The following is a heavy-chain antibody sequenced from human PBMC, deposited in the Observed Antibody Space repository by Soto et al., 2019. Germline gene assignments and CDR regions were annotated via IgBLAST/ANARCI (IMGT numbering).Heavy chain of an antibody. CDR1: GYTFTDYD. Sequence: ASVKVSCKASGYTFTDYDIHWVRQAPGQGLECMAWINSNTGGTDYAQKFQGRVTVTRDTSISTAYMELTRLTSDDTAVYYCARDDVGDISLFDIWRQGTMVTV. CDR3: ARDDVGDISLFDI. V-gene: IGHV1-2*02. CDR2: INSNTGGT. J-gene: IGHJ3*02. D-gene: IGHD1-26*01.